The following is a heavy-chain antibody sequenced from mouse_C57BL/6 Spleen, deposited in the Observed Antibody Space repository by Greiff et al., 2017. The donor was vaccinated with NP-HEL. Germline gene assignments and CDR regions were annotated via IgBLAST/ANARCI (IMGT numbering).Heavy chain of an antibody. CDR3: AIYYGSPFDY. V-gene: IGHV1-69*01. CDR2: IDPSDSYT. D-gene: IGHD1-1*01. J-gene: IGHJ2*01. Sequence: QVQLQQPGAELVMPGASVKLSCKASGYTFTSYWMHWVKQRPGQGLEWIGEIDPSDSYTNYNQKLKGKSTLTVDKSSSTAYMQLSSLTSEDSAVYYCAIYYGSPFDYWGQGTTLTVSS. CDR1: GYTFTSYW.